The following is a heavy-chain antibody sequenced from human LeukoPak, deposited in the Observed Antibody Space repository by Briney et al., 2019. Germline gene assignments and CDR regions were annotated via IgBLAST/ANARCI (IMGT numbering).Heavy chain of an antibody. CDR3: ARDRAWNYFDY. Sequence: PGGSLRLSCGASGFTFNNYGMHWVRQAPGKGLEWVAIISNDGSRKYYAHSVEGRFTISRDNSKNTLYLQMDSLRAEDTAVYYCARDRAWNYFDYWGQGTLVTVSS. CDR1: GFTFNNYG. V-gene: IGHV3-30*03. J-gene: IGHJ4*02. CDR2: ISNDGSRK. D-gene: IGHD3-3*01.